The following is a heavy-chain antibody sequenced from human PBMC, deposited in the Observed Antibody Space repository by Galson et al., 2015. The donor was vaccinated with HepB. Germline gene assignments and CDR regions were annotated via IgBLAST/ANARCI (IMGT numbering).Heavy chain of an antibody. CDR3: ASPASTNWNAPEDY. CDR2: VDPEDGET. V-gene: IGHV1-69-2*01. D-gene: IGHD1-1*01. Sequence: VKVSCKVSGYTFTDYYMHWVQQAPGKGLEWMGLVDPEDGETIYAEKFQGRVTITADTSTDTAYMELSSLRSEDTAVYYCASPASTNWNAPEDYWGQGTLVTVSS. CDR1: GYTFTDYY. J-gene: IGHJ4*02.